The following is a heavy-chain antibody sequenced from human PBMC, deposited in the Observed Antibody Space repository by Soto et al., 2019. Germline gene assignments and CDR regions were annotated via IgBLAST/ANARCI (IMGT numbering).Heavy chain of an antibody. CDR3: ARHSRASGHFYYGMDV. CDR2: IIPLYGTA. Sequence: QVQLVQSGAEVKKPGSSVKVSCKPSGGTFSNHAISWVRQAPGQGLEWVGGIIPLYGTANYGQKFQGRVTITAGKSTSTAYMEMRSLRSEDTAIYYCARHSRASGHFYYGMDVWGQGTTISVSS. J-gene: IGHJ6*01. CDR1: GGTFSNHA. D-gene: IGHD1-26*01. V-gene: IGHV1-69*06.